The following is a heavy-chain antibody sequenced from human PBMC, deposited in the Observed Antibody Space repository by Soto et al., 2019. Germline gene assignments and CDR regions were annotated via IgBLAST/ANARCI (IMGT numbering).Heavy chain of an antibody. CDR2: IDPNSGGT. CDR1: GYTVTDYY. V-gene: IGHV1-2*02. Sequence: ASVKVSCKASGYTVTDYYLYWVRQAPGQRLEWMGWIDPNSGGTNSAQNFLGRVTMTRDTSINTAYMGLSGLISDDTAVYYCAIGSSWDYNYGVDVWGKGTTVTVSS. J-gene: IGHJ6*04. D-gene: IGHD6-19*01. CDR3: AIGSSWDYNYGVDV.